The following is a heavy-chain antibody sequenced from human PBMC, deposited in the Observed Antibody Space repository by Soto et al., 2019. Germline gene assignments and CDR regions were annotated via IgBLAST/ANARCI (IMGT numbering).Heavy chain of an antibody. CDR3: ATSYGSGSAHFDY. Sequence: QVQLVQSGAEVKMPGSSVKVSCTASGGPFTRYTFSGVRQVPGQGLKWRGRIIPILRMANFAQKFPGRVTINADESTSTVYMKLSSLRSEDTAVYYGATSYGSGSAHFDYWGQGTLVTVS. J-gene: IGHJ4*02. V-gene: IGHV1-69*02. CDR1: GGPFTRYT. CDR2: IIPILRMA. D-gene: IGHD3-10*01.